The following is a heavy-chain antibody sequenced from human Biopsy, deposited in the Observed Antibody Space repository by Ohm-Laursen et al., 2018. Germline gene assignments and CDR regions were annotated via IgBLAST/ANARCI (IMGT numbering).Heavy chain of an antibody. Sequence: SDTLSLTCDVCVHTFRDYYWSWIGQPPGKGLEWIVHINQKGRTNYNPYLKSRVNISAYKSNNQFSLKLTSVTSADTAVYFCGNKVHGRDYWGQGALVTVSS. V-gene: IGHV4-34*08. J-gene: IGHJ4*02. D-gene: IGHD2-15*01. CDR2: INQKGRT. CDR3: GNKVHGRDY. CDR1: VHTFRDYY.